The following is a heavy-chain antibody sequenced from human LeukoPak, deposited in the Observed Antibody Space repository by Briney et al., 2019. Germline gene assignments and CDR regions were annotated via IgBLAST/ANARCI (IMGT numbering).Heavy chain of an antibody. Sequence: GGSLRLSCAASGFTFSSYSMNWVRQAPGKGLEWVSSISSSSSYIYYADSVKGRFTISRDNAKNSLYLQMNSLRAEDTAVYYCARVRGGRLGGIVDYWGQGTLVTVSS. J-gene: IGHJ4*02. D-gene: IGHD2-15*01. V-gene: IGHV3-21*01. CDR3: ARVRGGRLGGIVDY. CDR2: ISSSSSYI. CDR1: GFTFSSYS.